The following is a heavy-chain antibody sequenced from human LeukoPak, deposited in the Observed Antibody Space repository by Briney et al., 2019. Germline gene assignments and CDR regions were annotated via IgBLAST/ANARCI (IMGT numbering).Heavy chain of an antibody. V-gene: IGHV6-1*01. Sequence: SQTLSFTCGISGDSVSNKSAAWNWVRQSPSRGLEWLGRTYFRSNWNYDYAASVRGRIIISPDTSRNQFSLQLNSVTPEDTAVYYCASTAPAGRYLDYWDRGTLVTVSA. CDR2: TYFRSNWNY. D-gene: IGHD6-13*01. J-gene: IGHJ4*02. CDR3: ASTAPAGRYLDY. CDR1: GDSVSNKSAA.